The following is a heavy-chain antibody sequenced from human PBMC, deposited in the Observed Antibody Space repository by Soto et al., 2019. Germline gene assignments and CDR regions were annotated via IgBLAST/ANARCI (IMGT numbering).Heavy chain of an antibody. CDR2: IYWDNDR. D-gene: IGHD1-1*01. CDR3: AHRVPYSYYWDVGWFDT. J-gene: IGHJ5*02. CDR1: GFSLSSSGVG. V-gene: IGHV2-5*02. Sequence: QITLKESGPTLVEPTQTLTLTCSFSGFSLSSSGVGVGWLRQAPGKALECLGIIYWDNDRRYNPSLKKRLTLTKDTSKNQVILTMTYMEPVDTAAYYCAHRVPYSYYWDVGWFDTWGQGTLLTVS.